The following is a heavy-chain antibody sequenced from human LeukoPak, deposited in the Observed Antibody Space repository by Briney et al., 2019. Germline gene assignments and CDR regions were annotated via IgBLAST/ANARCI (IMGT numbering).Heavy chain of an antibody. J-gene: IGHJ3*02. CDR1: GYTFTSYG. V-gene: IGHV1-18*01. Sequence: ASVKVSCKASGYTFTSYGISWVRQAPGQGLEWMGWISAYNGNTNYAQKLQGRVTMTTDTSTSTAYMELRSLRSEDTAVYYCATWQQLTPKALDAFDIWGQGTMVTASS. CDR2: ISAYNGNT. CDR3: ATWQQLTPKALDAFDI. D-gene: IGHD6-13*01.